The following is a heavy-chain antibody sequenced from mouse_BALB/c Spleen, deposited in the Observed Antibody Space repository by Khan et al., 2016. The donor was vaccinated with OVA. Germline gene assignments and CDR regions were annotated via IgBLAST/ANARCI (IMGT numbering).Heavy chain of an antibody. Sequence: EVQLVESGGGLVQPGGSRKLSCAASGFTFSSFGMHWVRQAPKKGLEWVAYVSSGSSTIYYVDTVKGRFTISRDNPKNTLFLQMNSLRSEDTAMYYCARSGVNFHWYSDVWGAGTSVTVSS. J-gene: IGHJ1*01. V-gene: IGHV5-17*02. CDR2: VSSGSSTI. CDR3: ARSGVNFHWYSDV. D-gene: IGHD1-3*01. CDR1: GFTFSSFG.